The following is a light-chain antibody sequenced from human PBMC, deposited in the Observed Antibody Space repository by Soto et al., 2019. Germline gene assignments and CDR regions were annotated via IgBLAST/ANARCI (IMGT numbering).Light chain of an antibody. CDR2: ASS. CDR3: QQYNVWPGWT. Sequence: EIVLTQSPATLSLSPGESATLSCRASQRVRSHLAWYQLRPGQAPRVLIYASSTRATGVPARFSGSGSGTEFTLTISSLQSEDFAVYYCQQYNVWPGWTFGQGSKVDI. V-gene: IGKV3-15*01. CDR1: QRVRSH. J-gene: IGKJ1*01.